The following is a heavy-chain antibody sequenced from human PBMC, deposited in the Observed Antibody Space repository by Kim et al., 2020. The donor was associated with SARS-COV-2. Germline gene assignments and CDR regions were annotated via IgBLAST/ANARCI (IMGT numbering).Heavy chain of an antibody. V-gene: IGHV3-11*03. CDR3: ARNGIPVDGVYYYYGMDV. D-gene: IGHD3-3*01. Sequence: KGRFPISRDNAKNALYLQMNSLRAEDTAVYYCARNGIPVDGVYYYYGMDVWGQGTTVTVSS. J-gene: IGHJ6*02.